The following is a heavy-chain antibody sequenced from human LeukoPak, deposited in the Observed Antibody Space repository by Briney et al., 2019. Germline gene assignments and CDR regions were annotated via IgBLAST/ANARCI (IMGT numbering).Heavy chain of an antibody. CDR1: GFTSGIYT. J-gene: IGHJ5*02. Sequence: GGPLGLSGAAPGFTSGIYTMNWVGQAPGKGRDGVSYISSGGSTIYYADSVKGRFTISRDYAKNSLYLQMNSLRAEDTAVYCCARVPDSSSSLDPWGQGTLVTVSS. V-gene: IGHV3-48*01. D-gene: IGHD6-13*01. CDR2: ISSGGSTI. CDR3: ARVPDSSSSLDP.